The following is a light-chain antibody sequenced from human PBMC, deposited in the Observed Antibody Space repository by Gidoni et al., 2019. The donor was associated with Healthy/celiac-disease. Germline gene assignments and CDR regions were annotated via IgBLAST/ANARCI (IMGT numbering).Light chain of an antibody. CDR3: SSYAGSNNFGV. CDR1: SSAVGGYNY. V-gene: IGLV2-8*01. CDR2: EVS. Sequence: QSALTQPPSASGSPGQSVTISCPGTSSAVGGYNYVSLYQQHPGKAPKLMIYEVSTRPSGVPDRFSGSKSGNTASLTVSGLQAEDEADYYCSSYAGSNNFGVFGGGTKLTVL. J-gene: IGLJ2*01.